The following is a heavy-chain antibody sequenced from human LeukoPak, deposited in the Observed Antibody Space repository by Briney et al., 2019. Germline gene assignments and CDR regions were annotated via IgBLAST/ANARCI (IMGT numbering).Heavy chain of an antibody. V-gene: IGHV1-69*02. CDR1: GYTFTGYS. CDR2: IIPILGIA. Sequence: SVKVSCKASGYTFTGYSMHCVRQAPGQGLKWMGRIIPILGIANYAQKFQGRVTITADKSTSTAYMELSSLRSEDTAVYYCARRPNYDFWSGYYSDAFDIWGQGTMVTVSS. J-gene: IGHJ3*02. CDR3: ARRPNYDFWSGYYSDAFDI. D-gene: IGHD3-3*01.